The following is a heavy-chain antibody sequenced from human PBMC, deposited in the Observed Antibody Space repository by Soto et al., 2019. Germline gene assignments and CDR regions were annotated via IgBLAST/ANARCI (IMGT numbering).Heavy chain of an antibody. CDR1: GFTISSYA. J-gene: IGHJ3*02. Sequence: GGSLRLSCAASGFTISSYAMSWVRQAPGKGLEWVSAISGSGGSTYYADSVKGRFTISRDNSKNTLYLQMNSLRAEDTAVYYCAKGPVRPVSFDIWGQGTMVTVSS. CDR3: AKGPVRPVSFDI. D-gene: IGHD6-19*01. CDR2: ISGSGGST. V-gene: IGHV3-23*01.